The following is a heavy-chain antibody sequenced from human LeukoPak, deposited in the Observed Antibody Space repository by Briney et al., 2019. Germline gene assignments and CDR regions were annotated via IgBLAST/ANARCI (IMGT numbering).Heavy chain of an antibody. D-gene: IGHD3-16*01. CDR1: GFTFSNYA. J-gene: IGHJ1*01. CDR3: ARDGGARLTLGYFQH. Sequence: GGSLRLSCAASGFTFSNYAMHWVRQAPGKGLEWGAVISYDGSIKYYADSVKGRFTIPRDNSKNTLYLQIKSLRVEDTAVYYCARDGGARLTLGYFQHWGQGTLVTVSS. CDR2: ISYDGSIK. V-gene: IGHV3-30-3*01.